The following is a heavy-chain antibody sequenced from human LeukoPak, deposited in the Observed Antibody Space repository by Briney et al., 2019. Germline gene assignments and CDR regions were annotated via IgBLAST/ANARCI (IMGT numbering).Heavy chain of an antibody. Sequence: ASVKVPCKASGYTFTGYYMHWVRQAPGQGLEWMGWINPNSGGTNYAQKFQGRVTMTRDTSISTAYMELSRLRSDDTAVYYCARDLGGYSGYDYGYWGQGTLVTVSS. J-gene: IGHJ4*02. CDR1: GYTFTGYY. CDR2: INPNSGGT. CDR3: ARDLGGYSGYDYGY. D-gene: IGHD5-12*01. V-gene: IGHV1-2*02.